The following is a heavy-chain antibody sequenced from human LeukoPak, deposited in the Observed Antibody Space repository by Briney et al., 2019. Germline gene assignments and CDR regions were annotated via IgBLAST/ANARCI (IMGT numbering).Heavy chain of an antibody. V-gene: IGHV3-53*01. D-gene: IGHD4/OR15-4a*01. CDR3: ARRAGAYSHPYDY. Sequence: PGGSLRLSCTVSGFTVSSNSMSWVRQAPGKGLEWVSFIYNSSRIHYSDSVKGRLTISRDNSKNTLYLQMNSLRAEDTAVYYCARRAGAYSHPYDYWGQGTLVTVSS. J-gene: IGHJ4*02. CDR1: GFTVSSNS. CDR2: IYNSSRI.